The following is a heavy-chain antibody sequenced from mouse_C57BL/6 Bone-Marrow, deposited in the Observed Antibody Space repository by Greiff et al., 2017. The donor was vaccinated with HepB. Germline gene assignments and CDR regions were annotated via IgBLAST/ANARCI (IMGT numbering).Heavy chain of an antibody. CDR1: GYTFTSYW. V-gene: IGHV1-55*01. D-gene: IGHD2-2*01. Sequence: VQLQQPGAELVKPGASVKMSCKASGYTFTSYWITWVKQRPGQGLEWIGDIYPGSGSTNYNEKFKSKATLTVDTSSSTAYMQLSSLTSEDSAVYYCARVGIWLRRWFAYWGQGTLVTVSA. J-gene: IGHJ3*01. CDR2: IYPGSGST. CDR3: ARVGIWLRRWFAY.